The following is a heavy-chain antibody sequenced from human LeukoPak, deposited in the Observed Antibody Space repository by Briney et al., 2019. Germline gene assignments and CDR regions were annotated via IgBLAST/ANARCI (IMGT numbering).Heavy chain of an antibody. V-gene: IGHV1-69*04. D-gene: IGHD3-3*01. CDR1: RGTFSSYT. J-gene: IGHJ4*02. CDR2: IIPILGIA. CDR3: AREWTPTGITIFGVVIMGPFCG. Sequence: GSSVKVSCKAARGTFSSYTISWVQQAPGQGREWMGRIIPILGIANYAQKFQGRVTITADKSTSTAYMELSSLRSEDTGVYYCAREWTPTGITIFGVVIMGPFCGWGQGTLVTVSS.